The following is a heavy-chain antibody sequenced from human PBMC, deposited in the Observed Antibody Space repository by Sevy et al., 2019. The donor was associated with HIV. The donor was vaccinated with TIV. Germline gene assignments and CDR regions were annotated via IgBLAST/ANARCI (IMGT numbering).Heavy chain of an antibody. V-gene: IGHV1-69*13. D-gene: IGHD2-2*01. CDR3: ARVGDTVRFCSTTSCYFDWFDP. Sequence: ASVKVSCKASGGDFNNNAITWVRQAPGQGLEWMGGVIPMSGIVKYSQRFQGRVTIIADESTRTTYMELSSLKSEDTAVYFCARVGDTVRFCSTTSCYFDWFDPWGQGTLVTVSS. CDR2: VIPMSGIV. J-gene: IGHJ5*02. CDR1: GGDFNNNA.